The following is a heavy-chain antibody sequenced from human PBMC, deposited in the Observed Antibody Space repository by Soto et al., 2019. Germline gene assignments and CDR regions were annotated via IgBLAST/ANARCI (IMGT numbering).Heavy chain of an antibody. J-gene: IGHJ6*02. D-gene: IGHD3-22*01. CDR3: ASDPNDSSAYYHLYYYGMDV. CDR1: GYTFTSYG. V-gene: IGHV1-3*01. CDR2: INAGNGNT. Sequence: QIQLMQSGAEVKKPGASVKVSCKASGYTFTSYGIHWVRQAPGQRLEWTGWINAGNGNTKYSEKFQGRVTITRDTSASTAYLGLSSLRSEDTAVYYCASDPNDSSAYYHLYYYGMDVWGHGTTGTVAS.